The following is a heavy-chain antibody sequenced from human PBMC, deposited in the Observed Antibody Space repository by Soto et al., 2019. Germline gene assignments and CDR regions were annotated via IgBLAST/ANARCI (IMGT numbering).Heavy chain of an antibody. CDR1: GGSISSYY. CDR2: IYYSAST. D-gene: IGHD1-26*01. J-gene: IGHJ4*02. CDR3: ARPSGSYLYYFDY. Sequence: SETLSLTCTVSGGSISSYYWSWIRQPPGKGLEWIGYIYYSASTNYSPSLKSRVTISVDTSKNQFSLNLSSVTAADTAVYYCARPSGSYLYYFDYWGQGTLVTVSS. V-gene: IGHV4-59*08.